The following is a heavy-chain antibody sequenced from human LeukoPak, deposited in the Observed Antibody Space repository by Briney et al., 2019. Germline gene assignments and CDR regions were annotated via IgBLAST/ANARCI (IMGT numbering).Heavy chain of an antibody. V-gene: IGHV4-30-2*02. CDR1: GGSISSGGYY. Sequence: SQTLSLTCTVSGGSISSGGYYWSWIRQPPGKGLEWIGYIYHSGSTNYNPSLKSRVTISVDTSKNQFSLKLSSVTAADTAVYYCARRGGYSSGWYKYWGQGTLVTVSS. D-gene: IGHD6-19*01. J-gene: IGHJ4*02. CDR2: IYHSGST. CDR3: ARRGGYSSGWYKY.